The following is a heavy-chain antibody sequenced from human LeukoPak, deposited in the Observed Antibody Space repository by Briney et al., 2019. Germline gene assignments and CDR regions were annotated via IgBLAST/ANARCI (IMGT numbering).Heavy chain of an antibody. CDR1: GFTFSRYG. V-gene: IGHV3-30*18. Sequence: GGSLRLSCAASGFTFSRYGMHWVRQAPGKGLEWVAVISYDGSNKYYVDSVKGRFTISKDNSKNTLYLQMNSLRAEDTAVYYRAKDRDILTGYLDYWGQGTLVTVSS. J-gene: IGHJ4*02. D-gene: IGHD3-9*01. CDR2: ISYDGSNK. CDR3: AKDRDILTGYLDY.